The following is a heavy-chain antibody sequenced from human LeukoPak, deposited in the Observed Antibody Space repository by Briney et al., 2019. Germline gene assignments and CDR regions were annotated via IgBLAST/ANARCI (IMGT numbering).Heavy chain of an antibody. V-gene: IGHV4-39*07. CDR1: GGSISSRNYY. J-gene: IGHJ6*03. D-gene: IGHD2-21*01. CDR2: IYYSGST. CDR3: ARIPYYYYYMDV. Sequence: SETLSLTCTVSGGSISSRNYYWGWIRQPPGKGLEWIRSIYYSGSTYYNPSLKSRVTISVDTSKNQFSLKLSSVTAADTAMYYCARIPYYYYYMDVWGKGTTVTVSS.